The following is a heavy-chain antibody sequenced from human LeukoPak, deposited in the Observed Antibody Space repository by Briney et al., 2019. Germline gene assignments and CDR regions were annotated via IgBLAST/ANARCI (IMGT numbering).Heavy chain of an antibody. V-gene: IGHV3-53*01. CDR2: IYSGGST. D-gene: IGHD3-22*01. J-gene: IGHJ4*02. CDR1: GFTVSSNY. CDR3: TRRLYDSSGYEYDNFDY. Sequence: HPGGSLRLSCAASGFTVSSNYMSWVRQAPGKGLEWVSVIYSGGSTYYADSVKGRFTISRDNSKNTAYLQMNSLKTEDTAVYYCTRRLYDSSGYEYDNFDYWGQGTLVTVSS.